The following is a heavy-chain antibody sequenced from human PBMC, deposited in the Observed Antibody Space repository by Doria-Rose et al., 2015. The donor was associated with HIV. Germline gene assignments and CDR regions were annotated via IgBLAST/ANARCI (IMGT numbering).Heavy chain of an antibody. CDR2: LNVGNGDT. Sequence: QVQLVQSGAEVTKPGASVTVSCKTSGYTFSAYAIHWVRQAPGQRLEWMGWLNVGNGDTRYSRKFQDRVTITSDTSANTGYMALSSLRSEDTAVYYCARIHSLSSSSLGHWGQGTLVTVSP. CDR3: ARIHSLSSSSLGH. D-gene: IGHD6-13*01. J-gene: IGHJ4*02. V-gene: IGHV1-3*01. CDR1: GYTFSAYA.